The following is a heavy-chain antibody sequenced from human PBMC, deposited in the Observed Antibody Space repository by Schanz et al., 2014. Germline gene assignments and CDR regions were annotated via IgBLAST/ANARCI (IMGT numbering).Heavy chain of an antibody. CDR2: VYTSGSA. CDR1: GGSISSGSYY. V-gene: IGHV4-61*02. D-gene: IGHD2-2*02. Sequence: QVQLQESGPGLVKPSQTLSLTCSVSGGSISSGSYYWNWIRQPAGKGLEWIGRVYTSGSANYNPSLRGRAALPLDTSKTQSSQNRSSVTAADAAVYYCARGGARRFPVVPDAIQGLRGHYYDYYRDVWGKGTTVTASS. CDR3: ARGGARRFPVVPDAIQGLRGHYYDYYRDV. J-gene: IGHJ6*03.